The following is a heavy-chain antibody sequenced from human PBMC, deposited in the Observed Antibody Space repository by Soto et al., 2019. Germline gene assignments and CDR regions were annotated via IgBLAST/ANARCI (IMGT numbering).Heavy chain of an antibody. CDR1: GYSFTSYW. CDR3: ARRAYCSGGSCYDHVVY. D-gene: IGHD2-15*01. Sequence: EVQLVQSGAEVKKPGESLRISCKGSGYSFTSYWISWVRQMPGKGLEWMGRIDPSDSYTNYSPSFQGHVTISADKSISTAYLQWSSLKASDTAMYYCARRAYCSGGSCYDHVVYWGQGTLVTVSS. CDR2: IDPSDSYT. J-gene: IGHJ4*02. V-gene: IGHV5-10-1*03.